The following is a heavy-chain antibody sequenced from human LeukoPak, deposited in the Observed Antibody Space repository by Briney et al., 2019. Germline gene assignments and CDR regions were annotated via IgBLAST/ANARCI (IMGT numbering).Heavy chain of an antibody. CDR3: ARDGGGYRFYNWFDP. D-gene: IGHD5-12*01. CDR2: ICSSSSYI. J-gene: IGHJ5*02. V-gene: IGHV3-21*01. Sequence: GGSLRLSCAASGFTFSGYSMNWVRQAPGKWLEWVSFICSSSSYIHYADSVKGRFTISRDNAKNSLYLQMNSLRAEDTAVYYCARDGGGYRFYNWFDPWGQGTLVTVSS. CDR1: GFTFSGYS.